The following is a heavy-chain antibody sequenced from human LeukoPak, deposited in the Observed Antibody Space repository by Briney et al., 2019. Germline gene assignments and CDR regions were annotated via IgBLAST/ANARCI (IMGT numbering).Heavy chain of an antibody. CDR2: IRAYNGIT. CDR3: ARVRDYFDSSDYSDY. Sequence: ASMKVSCKASGYSFTSYYISWVRQAPGQGLEWMGWIRAYNGITKYTQNFQGRVTMTIDRSTTTAYMELRSLTSDDTAVYYCARVRDYFDSSDYSDYWGQGTLVTVSS. J-gene: IGHJ4*02. CDR1: GYSFTSYY. D-gene: IGHD3-22*01. V-gene: IGHV1-18*04.